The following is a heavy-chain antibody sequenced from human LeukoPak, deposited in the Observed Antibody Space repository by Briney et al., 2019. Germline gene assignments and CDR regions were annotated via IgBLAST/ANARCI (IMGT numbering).Heavy chain of an antibody. V-gene: IGHV3-48*01. CDR1: GFTFSSYS. Sequence: GGSLRLSCAASGFTFSSYSMNWVRQARGKGREGVSYISSSSSTIYYADSVKGRFTISRDNAKNSLYLQMNSLRADDTAVYYCARDLETYYYGSGRQQGPPPPHWGQGTLVTVSS. CDR2: ISSSSSTI. J-gene: IGHJ4*02. D-gene: IGHD3-10*01. CDR3: ARDLETYYYGSGRQQGPPPPH.